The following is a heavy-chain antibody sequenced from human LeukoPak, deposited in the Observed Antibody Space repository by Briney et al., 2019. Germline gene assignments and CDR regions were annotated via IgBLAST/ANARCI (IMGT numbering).Heavy chain of an antibody. J-gene: IGHJ4*02. CDR2: ISWNSGSI. V-gene: IGHV3-9*01. CDR1: GFTFDDYT. D-gene: IGHD2-15*01. Sequence: PGGSLRLSCAASGFTFDDYTMHWVRQAPGKGLERVSGISWNSGSIDYADSVKGRFTISRDNAKNSLYLQMNSLRAEDRALYYCARGSQIYYWGQGTLVTVSS. CDR3: ARGSQIYY.